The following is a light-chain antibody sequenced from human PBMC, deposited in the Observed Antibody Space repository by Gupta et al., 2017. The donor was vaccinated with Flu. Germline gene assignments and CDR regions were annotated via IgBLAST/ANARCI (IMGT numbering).Light chain of an antibody. CDR1: ESVSNN. J-gene: IGKJ2*02. V-gene: IGKV3-15*01. CDR3: QQYKNWLRGT. Sequence: EIVMTQSPVTLSVSPGERVTLSCRASESVSNNLAWYQQKPGQGPRLLIYRASTRAIGVPDRFSGSGYGTEFTLTISSRQSEDIAVYYCQQYKNWLRGTFGQGTKMEIK. CDR2: RAS.